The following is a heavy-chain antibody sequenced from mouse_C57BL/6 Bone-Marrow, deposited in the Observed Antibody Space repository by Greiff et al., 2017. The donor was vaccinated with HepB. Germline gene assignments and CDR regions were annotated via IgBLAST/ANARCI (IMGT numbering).Heavy chain of an antibody. J-gene: IGHJ3*01. V-gene: IGHV5-6*02. CDR3: ARHGRGFFAY. CDR2: ISSGGSYT. CDR1: GFTFGSYG. Sequence: DVKLVESGGDLVKPGGSLKLSCAASGFTFGSYGMSWVRQTPDKRLEWVATISSGGSYTYYPDSVKGRFTISRDNAKNTLYLQMSSLKSEDTAMYYCARHGRGFFAYWGQGTLVTVSA.